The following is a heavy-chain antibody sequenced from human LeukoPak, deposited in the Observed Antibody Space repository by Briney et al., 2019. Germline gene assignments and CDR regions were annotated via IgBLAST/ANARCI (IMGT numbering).Heavy chain of an antibody. CDR2: IYYSGST. CDR3: ARLGLEVPAAMAFDY. V-gene: IGHV4-39*01. D-gene: IGHD2-2*01. CDR1: GGSISSSSYY. J-gene: IGHJ4*02. Sequence: SETLSLTCTVSGGSISSSSYYWGWIRQPPGKGLEWIGSIYYSGSTYYNPSLKSRVTISVDTSKNQFSPKLSSVTAADTAVYYCARLGLEVPAAMAFDYWGQGTLVTVSS.